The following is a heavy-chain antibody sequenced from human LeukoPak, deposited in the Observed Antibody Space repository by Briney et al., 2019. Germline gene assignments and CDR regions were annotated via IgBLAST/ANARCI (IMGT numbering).Heavy chain of an antibody. CDR1: GGTFSSYA. D-gene: IGHD6-13*01. V-gene: IGHV1-69*05. CDR2: IIPIVGTA. Sequence: SVSVSCKASGGTFSSYAISWGRQAPGQGVEWVGGIIPIVGTANYAQKFQGRVTITTDESTSTAYMELSSLRSEDTAVYYCARAPSRQQLVDAFDIWGQGTMVTVSS. CDR3: ARAPSRQQLVDAFDI. J-gene: IGHJ3*02.